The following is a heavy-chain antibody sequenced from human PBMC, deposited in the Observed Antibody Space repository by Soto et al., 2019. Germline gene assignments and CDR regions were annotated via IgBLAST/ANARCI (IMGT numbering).Heavy chain of an antibody. D-gene: IGHD2-15*01. J-gene: IGHJ6*02. CDR3: ARFLYCSGGSWCLQHGMDV. V-gene: IGHV3-48*02. CDR2: ISSSSSTI. Sequence: PGGSLRLSCAASGFTFSSYSMNWVRQAPGKGLEWVSYISSSSSTIYYADSVKGRFTISRDNAKNSLYLQMNSLRDEDTAVYYCARFLYCSGGSWCLQHGMDVWGQGPTVPV. CDR1: GFTFSSYS.